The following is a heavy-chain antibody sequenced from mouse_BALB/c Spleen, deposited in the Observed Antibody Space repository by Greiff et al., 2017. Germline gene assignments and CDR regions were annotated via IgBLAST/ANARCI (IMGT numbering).Heavy chain of an antibody. CDR1: GYSITSDYA. V-gene: IGHV3-2*02. CDR3: AREGYYGSSPWFAY. J-gene: IGHJ3*01. Sequence: VQLVESGPGLVKPSQSLSLTCTVTGYSITSDYAWNWIRQFPGNKLEWMGYISYSGSTSYNPSLKSRISITRDTSKNQFFLQLNSVTTEDTATYYCAREGYYGSSPWFAYWGQGTLVTVSA. D-gene: IGHD1-1*01. CDR2: ISYSGST.